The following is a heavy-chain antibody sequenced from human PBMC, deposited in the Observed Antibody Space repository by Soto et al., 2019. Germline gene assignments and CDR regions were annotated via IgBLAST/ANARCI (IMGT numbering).Heavy chain of an antibody. J-gene: IGHJ5*02. CDR3: AKDPRVSLDP. CDR1: GFTFSTFA. Sequence: GGSLRLSCAVSGFTFSTFAMSWVRQAPGKGLEWVSAISASGGSTYYADSVKGRFTISRDNSNNTLYLQMNSLRVEDTAVYYCAKDPRVSLDPWGQGTLVTVYS. CDR2: ISASGGST. V-gene: IGHV3-23*01.